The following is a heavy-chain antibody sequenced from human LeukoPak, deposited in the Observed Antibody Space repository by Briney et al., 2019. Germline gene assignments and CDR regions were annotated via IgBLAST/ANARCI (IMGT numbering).Heavy chain of an antibody. Sequence: PGGSLRLSCAASGFTFSSYGMHWVRQAPGKGLEWVAVIWYDGSNKYYADSVKGRFTISRDNSKNTLYLQMNSLRAEDTAVYYCARQKAGYYYFAFDIWGQGTMVTVSS. J-gene: IGHJ3*02. CDR2: IWYDGSNK. CDR3: ARQKAGYYYFAFDI. V-gene: IGHV3-33*01. CDR1: GFTFSSYG. D-gene: IGHD3-10*01.